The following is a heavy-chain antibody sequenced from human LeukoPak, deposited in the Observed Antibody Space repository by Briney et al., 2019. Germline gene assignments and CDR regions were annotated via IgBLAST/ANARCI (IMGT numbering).Heavy chain of an antibody. D-gene: IGHD2-15*01. J-gene: IGHJ4*02. CDR3: ARGRRVGYCSGGSCYSGLLDY. CDR1: GYTFTSYY. CDR2: INPSGGST. Sequence: GASVTVSCTASGYTFTSYYMHWVRQAPGQGLEWMGIINPSGGSTSYAQKFQGRVTMTRDTSTSTVYMELSSLRSEDTAVYYCARGRRVGYCSGGSCYSGLLDYWGQGTLVTVS. V-gene: IGHV1-46*01.